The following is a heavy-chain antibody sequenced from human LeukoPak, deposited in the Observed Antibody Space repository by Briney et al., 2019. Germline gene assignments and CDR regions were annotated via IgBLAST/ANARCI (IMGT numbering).Heavy chain of an antibody. Sequence: PSETLSLTCTVSGGSISSSCYFWGRIRQPPGTGLEWIGSIYYGGTTYYNPSLKSRVTISVDTSKNQFSLKLSSVTAADTAVYYCARVVVAAYFDYWGQGTLVTVSS. CDR3: ARVVVAAYFDY. CDR2: IYYGGTT. D-gene: IGHD2-21*01. J-gene: IGHJ4*02. V-gene: IGHV4-39*07. CDR1: GGSISSSCYF.